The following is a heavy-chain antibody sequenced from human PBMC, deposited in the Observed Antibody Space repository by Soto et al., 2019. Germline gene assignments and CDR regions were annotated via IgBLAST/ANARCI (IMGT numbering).Heavy chain of an antibody. D-gene: IGHD5-12*01. V-gene: IGHV4-38-2*01. CDR3: ARSSGYVPGGY. J-gene: IGHJ4*02. Sequence: SESLSLTCAASGYPISSGYYWGWIRQPPGKGLEWIGIIHHSGSTYYNTSLRSRITISVDTSKNQFSLKMPSVTAADTAVYYCARSSGYVPGGYWGQGILVTVSS. CDR1: GYPISSGYY. CDR2: IHHSGST.